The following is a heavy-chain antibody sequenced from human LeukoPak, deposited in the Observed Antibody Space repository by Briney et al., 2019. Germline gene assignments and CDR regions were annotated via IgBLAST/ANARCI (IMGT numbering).Heavy chain of an antibody. CDR3: ARRGPFDIVLMVYAAPGRGWFDP. V-gene: IGHV4-59*08. J-gene: IGHJ5*02. CDR2: IFSNGNT. CDR1: GASITDYY. Sequence: PSETLSLTCTVSGASITDYYWTWIRQPPGKGLEYIGYIFSNGNTNYNPSLKSRFTISVDTSKNQFSLRLSSVTAADTAVYYCARRGPFDIVLMVYAAPGRGWFDPWGQGTLVTVSS. D-gene: IGHD2-8*01.